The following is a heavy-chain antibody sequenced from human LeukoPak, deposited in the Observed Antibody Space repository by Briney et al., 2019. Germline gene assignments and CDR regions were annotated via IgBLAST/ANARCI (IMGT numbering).Heavy chain of an antibody. J-gene: IGHJ4*02. D-gene: IGHD5-12*01. V-gene: IGHV1-46*01. CDR1: GYTFTVYN. Sequence: ASVKVSCKASGYTFTVYNIHRVRQAPGQGLEWMGRINPSGGSTIYAQKFQGRVTMTSDTSTTTVYMEMNSLRPEDTAVYSCARRYSGYDFGYWGQGTLVTVSS. CDR3: ARRYSGYDFGY. CDR2: INPSGGST.